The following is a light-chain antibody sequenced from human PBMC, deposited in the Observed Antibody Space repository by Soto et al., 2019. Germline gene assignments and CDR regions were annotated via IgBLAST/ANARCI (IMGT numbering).Light chain of an antibody. CDR2: DVS. J-gene: IGLJ2*01. Sequence: QSALTQPASVSGSLGQSITISCTGTSSDVGGYNYVSWYQHYPGKAPKLMIYDVSNRPSGVSNRFSGSKSGNTASLTISGLQAEDEADYYCSSYTGSSTPVVIGGGTKVTVL. CDR3: SSYTGSSTPVV. CDR1: SSDVGGYNY. V-gene: IGLV2-14*03.